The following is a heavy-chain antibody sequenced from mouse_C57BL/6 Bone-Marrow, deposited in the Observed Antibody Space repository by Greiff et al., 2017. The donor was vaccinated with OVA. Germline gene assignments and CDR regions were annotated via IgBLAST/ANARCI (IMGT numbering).Heavy chain of an antibody. CDR3: ARQAFTTVVASRSFDY. J-gene: IGHJ2*01. Sequence: VQVVESGPELVKPGASVKISCKASGYAFSSSWMNWVKQRPGKGLEWIGRIYPGDGDTNYNGKFKGKATLTADKSSSTAYMQLSSLTSEDSAVYFCARQAFTTVVASRSFDYWGQGTTLTVSS. V-gene: IGHV1-82*01. CDR2: IYPGDGDT. CDR1: GYAFSSSW. D-gene: IGHD1-1*01.